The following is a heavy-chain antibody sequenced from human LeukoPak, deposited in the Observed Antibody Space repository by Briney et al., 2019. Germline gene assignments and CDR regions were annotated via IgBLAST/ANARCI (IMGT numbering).Heavy chain of an antibody. Sequence: VASVKVSCKASGGTFSSYAISWVRQAPGQGLEWMGRIIPILGIANYAQKFQGRVTITADKSTSTAYMELSSLRSEDTAVYYCARDPTVTTDYYYGMDVWGQGTTVTVSS. J-gene: IGHJ6*02. V-gene: IGHV1-69*04. CDR2: IIPILGIA. D-gene: IGHD4-17*01. CDR3: ARDPTVTTDYYYGMDV. CDR1: GGTFSSYA.